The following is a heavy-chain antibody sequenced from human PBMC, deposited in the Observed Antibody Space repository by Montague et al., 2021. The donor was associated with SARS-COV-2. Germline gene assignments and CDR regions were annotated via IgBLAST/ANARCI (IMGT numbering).Heavy chain of an antibody. CDR1: GGSISSGGYY. Sequence: TLSLTCTVSGGSISSGGYYWSWIRQHPGKGLEWIGYIYYDGYTYYNPSLKSRVTISVDTSKNQFSLNLSSVTAADTAVYYCARDAIGGAGGYGMDVWGQGTTVTVSS. CDR3: ARDAIGGAGGYGMDV. CDR2: IYYDGYT. D-gene: IGHD3-10*01. V-gene: IGHV4-31*03. J-gene: IGHJ6*02.